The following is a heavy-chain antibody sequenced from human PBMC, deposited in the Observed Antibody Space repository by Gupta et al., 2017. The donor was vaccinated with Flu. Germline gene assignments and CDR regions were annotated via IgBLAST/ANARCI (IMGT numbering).Heavy chain of an antibody. D-gene: IGHD6-13*01. Sequence: QVQLQESGPGLVKPSDTLSLTCTVSGGSISSYYWSWIRQPPGKGLEWIGYIYYSGSTNYNPSLKSRVTISVDTSKNQFSLKLSSVTAADTAVYYCARGLLSSTLVPQLGYYGRDVWGQGTTGTVSS. CDR3: ARGLLSSTLVPQLGYYGRDV. V-gene: IGHV4-59*01. J-gene: IGHJ6*02. CDR1: GGSISSYY. CDR2: IYYSGST.